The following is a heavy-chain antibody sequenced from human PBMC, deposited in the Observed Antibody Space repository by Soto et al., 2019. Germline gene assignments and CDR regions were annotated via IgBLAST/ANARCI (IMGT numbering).Heavy chain of an antibody. Sequence: SLRLSCVASGFTFTNFAMSWVRQAPGKGLEWVSTISGSGGSTIYANSVKGRFTISRDNSKNTLSLQMNSLRAEDTAIYYCAKRIDGYNVGLFDYWGQGTLVTVSS. V-gene: IGHV3-23*01. CDR2: ISGSGGST. CDR3: AKRIDGYNVGLFDY. CDR1: GFTFTNFA. D-gene: IGHD5-12*01. J-gene: IGHJ4*02.